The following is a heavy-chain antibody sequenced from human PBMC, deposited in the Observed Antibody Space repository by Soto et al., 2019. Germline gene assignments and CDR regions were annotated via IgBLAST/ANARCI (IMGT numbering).Heavy chain of an antibody. Sequence: GASVKVSCKASGGTFSSYAFSWVRQAPGQGLEWMGGIIPIFGTANYAQKFQGRVTITADKSTSTAYMELSSLRSEDTAVYYCARGSVVAGDGGLYYYYYYGMDVWGQGTTVTVSS. CDR3: ARGSVVAGDGGLYYYYYYGMDV. CDR1: GGTFSSYA. D-gene: IGHD6-19*01. V-gene: IGHV1-69*06. CDR2: IIPIFGTA. J-gene: IGHJ6*02.